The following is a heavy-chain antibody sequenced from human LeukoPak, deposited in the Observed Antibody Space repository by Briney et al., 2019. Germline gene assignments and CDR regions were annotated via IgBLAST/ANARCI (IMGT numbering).Heavy chain of an antibody. Sequence: GGSLRLSCVASGFTVSGKYVSWVRQAPGKGLEWVSVIYSGGSIDYADSVKGKFTISRDNSQNTVYLQMNSLRAEDTAVYYCARGGSWYDFDFWGQGTLVTVSS. CDR3: ARGGSWYDFDF. V-gene: IGHV3-66*01. CDR2: IYSGGSI. D-gene: IGHD6-13*01. CDR1: GFTVSGKY. J-gene: IGHJ4*02.